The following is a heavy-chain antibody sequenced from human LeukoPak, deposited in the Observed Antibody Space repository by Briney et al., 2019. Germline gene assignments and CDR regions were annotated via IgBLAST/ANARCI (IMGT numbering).Heavy chain of an antibody. V-gene: IGHV4-34*01. J-gene: IGHJ4*02. CDR3: AVEAAAGTPFDY. Sequence: SETLSLAWAVYGGSFSGYYWSWIRQPPGKGLDWIGEINHSGSTNYNPSLKSRVTISVDTSKNQFSLKLSSVTAADTAVYYCAVEAAAGTPFDYWGQGTLVTVSS. CDR1: GGSFSGYY. D-gene: IGHD6-13*01. CDR2: INHSGST.